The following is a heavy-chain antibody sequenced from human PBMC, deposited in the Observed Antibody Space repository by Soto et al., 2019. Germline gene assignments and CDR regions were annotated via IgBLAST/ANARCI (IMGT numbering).Heavy chain of an antibody. CDR2: ISYDGSNK. V-gene: IGHV3-30*03. D-gene: IGHD1-1*01. CDR1: GFTFSSYG. Sequence: PGGSLGLSCSASGFTFSSYGMHWVRQSPVKGLEWVAVISYDGSNKYYADSVKGRFTISRDNSKNTLYLQMDSLRAEDTAVYHCASLLQGDGVDVWAEGTTVTVYS. CDR3: ASLLQGDGVDV. J-gene: IGHJ6*04.